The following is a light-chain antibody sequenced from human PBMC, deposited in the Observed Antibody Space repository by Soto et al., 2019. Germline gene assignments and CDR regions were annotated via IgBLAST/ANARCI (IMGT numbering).Light chain of an antibody. CDR3: QKYGGYPIT. Sequence: IHLTQSPATLSLSLGDRVTLSCRASQSVTTRLAWYQHKPGQAPTLLMSGASNWDTGVPARFSGSGSGTDFTLTITRLEPEDFALYYCQKYGGYPITCGLGTRLEIK. J-gene: IGKJ5*01. V-gene: IGKV3-20*01. CDR1: QSVTTR. CDR2: GAS.